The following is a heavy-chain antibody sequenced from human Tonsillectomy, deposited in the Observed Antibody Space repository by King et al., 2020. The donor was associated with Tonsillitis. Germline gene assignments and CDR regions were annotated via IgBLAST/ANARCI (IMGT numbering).Heavy chain of an antibody. CDR2: IYYRGTT. CDR3: ARHLEGYYDFDY. Sequence: QLQESGPGLVKPSETLSLTCTVSGGSINTYYWSWIRQPPGKGLEWIGYIYYRGTTNYNPSLKSRVNISVDTSKNQFSLKVSSVTAADMAVYYCARHLEGYYDFDYWGQGTLVTVSS. D-gene: IGHD2-15*01. CDR1: GGSINTYY. V-gene: IGHV4-59*01. J-gene: IGHJ4*02.